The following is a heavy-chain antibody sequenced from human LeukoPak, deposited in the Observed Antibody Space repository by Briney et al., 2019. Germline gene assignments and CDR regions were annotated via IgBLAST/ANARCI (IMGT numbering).Heavy chain of an antibody. CDR1: GFTFSSYG. CDR3: ARDLLEYYDILTGYRSNWFDP. Sequence: GGSLRLSCAASGFTFSSYGMHWVRQAPGKGLEWVAFIRYDGSNKYYADSVKGRFTISRDNSKNTLYLQMNSLRAEDTAVYYCARDLLEYYDILTGYRSNWFDPWGQGTLVTVSS. V-gene: IGHV3-30*02. J-gene: IGHJ5*02. D-gene: IGHD3-9*01. CDR2: IRYDGSNK.